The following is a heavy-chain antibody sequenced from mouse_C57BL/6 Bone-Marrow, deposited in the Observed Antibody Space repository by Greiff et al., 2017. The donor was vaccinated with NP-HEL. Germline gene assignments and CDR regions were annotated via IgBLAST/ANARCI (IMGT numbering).Heavy chain of an antibody. J-gene: IGHJ3*01. V-gene: IGHV14-2*01. CDR3: AGYYDYDSWFAY. CDR1: GFNITDYY. CDR2: IDPEGGDT. D-gene: IGHD2-4*01. Sequence: VQLQQSGAELVKPGASVKLSCTASGFNITDYYMHWVKQRTEQGLEWIGRIDPEGGDTKYDAKFQGKATITADTSSNTAYLQLLSLTSEDNSVYYCAGYYDYDSWFAYWGQGTLVTVSA.